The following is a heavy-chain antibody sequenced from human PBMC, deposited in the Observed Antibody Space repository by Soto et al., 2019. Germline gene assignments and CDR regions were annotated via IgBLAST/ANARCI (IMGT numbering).Heavy chain of an antibody. V-gene: IGHV1-18*01. CDR2: INVYNGDT. J-gene: IGHJ4*02. CDR3: ARDGVAVTTGSSGY. Sequence: QVQLVQSGGEVKKPGASVKVSCKASGYTFTSYSISWVRQAPGQGLEWMGWINVYNGDTKYAQKFQGRGTMTPDTSTSTVYMELRGLSSDDTDVYYCARDGVAVTTGSSGYWGQGTLVTVSS. D-gene: IGHD4-4*01. CDR1: GYTFTSYS.